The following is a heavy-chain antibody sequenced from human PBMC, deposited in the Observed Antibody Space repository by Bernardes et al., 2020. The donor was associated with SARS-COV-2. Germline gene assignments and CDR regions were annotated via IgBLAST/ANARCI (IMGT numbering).Heavy chain of an antibody. V-gene: IGHV4-34*01. D-gene: IGHD3-16*01. CDR1: GGSLTNYY. CDR2: MHPSGST. CDR3: AGGRGFTWGNGLE. J-gene: IGHJ4*02. Sequence: SESLSLTCAVYGGSLTNYYWSWIRQSPGKGLEWIGEMHPSGSTIYNPSLESRVTISIDTSKEQFSLSLRSLTAADPAVYYCAGGRGFTWGNGLEWGQGTLVNVSS.